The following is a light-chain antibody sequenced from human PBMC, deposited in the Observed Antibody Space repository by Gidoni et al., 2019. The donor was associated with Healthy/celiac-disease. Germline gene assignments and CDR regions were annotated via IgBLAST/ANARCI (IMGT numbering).Light chain of an antibody. CDR3: QQYGSSPFT. Sequence: EIVLTQSPGTLSLSPGERATLSCRASQSVSSSYLAWYQQKPGQAPRLLIYGASSRATGIPDMFSGSGSVTDFTLTISRLEPEDFAVYYFQQYGSSPFTFGQGTRLEIK. CDR1: QSVSSSY. CDR2: GAS. V-gene: IGKV3-20*01. J-gene: IGKJ5*01.